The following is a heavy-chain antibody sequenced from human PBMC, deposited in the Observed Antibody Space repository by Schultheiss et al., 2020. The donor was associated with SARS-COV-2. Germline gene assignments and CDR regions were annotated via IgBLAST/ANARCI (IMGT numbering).Heavy chain of an antibody. CDR2: ISGSGGST. V-gene: IGHV3-23*01. Sequence: GGSLRLSCAASGFTFSSYAMSWVRQAPGKGLEWVSAISGSGGSTYYADSVKGRFTISRDNSKNTLYLQMNSLRAEDTAVYYCARGLRDYSNSYYYYYYYMDVWGKGTTVTVSS. J-gene: IGHJ6*03. CDR3: ARGLRDYSNSYYYYYYYMDV. CDR1: GFTFSSYA. D-gene: IGHD4-11*01.